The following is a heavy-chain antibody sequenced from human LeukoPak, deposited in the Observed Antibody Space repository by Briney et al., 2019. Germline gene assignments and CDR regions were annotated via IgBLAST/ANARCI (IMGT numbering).Heavy chain of an antibody. CDR1: GGSISSYY. CDR2: IYYSGST. Sequence: PSETLSLTCTVSGGSISSYYWGWIRQPPGKGLEWIGYIYYSGSTNYNPSLKSRVTISVDTSKNQFSLKLSSVTAADTAVYYCARGSRVYCSGGSCYHNEYFQHWGQGTLVTVSS. CDR3: ARGSRVYCSGGSCYHNEYFQH. J-gene: IGHJ1*01. D-gene: IGHD2-15*01. V-gene: IGHV4-59*01.